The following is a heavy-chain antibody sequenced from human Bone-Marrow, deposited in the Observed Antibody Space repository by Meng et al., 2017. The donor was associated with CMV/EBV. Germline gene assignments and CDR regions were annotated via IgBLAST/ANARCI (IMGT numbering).Heavy chain of an antibody. CDR1: GGTFSSYA. D-gene: IGHD4-11*01. V-gene: IGHV1-69*05. CDR3: ASHDYSNYYYYYGMDV. CDR2: IIPIFGTA. J-gene: IGHJ6*02. Sequence: SVKVSCKASGGTFSSYAISWVRQAPGQGLEWMGGIIPIFGTANYAQKFQGRVTITTDESTSTAYMELSSLRSEDTAVYYCASHDYSNYYYYYGMDVWGQGTTVT.